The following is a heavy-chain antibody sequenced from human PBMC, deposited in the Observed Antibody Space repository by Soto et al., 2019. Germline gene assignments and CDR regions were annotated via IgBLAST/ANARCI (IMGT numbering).Heavy chain of an antibody. CDR3: ARPRNRYCSGGSCYSNWYFDL. D-gene: IGHD2-15*01. Sequence: ASVKVSCKASGYTFTSYAMHWVRQAPGQGLEWMGWINAGNGNTKYSQKFQGRATITRDTSASTAYMELSSLRSEDTAVYYCARPRNRYCSGGSCYSNWYFDLWGRGTLVTVSS. CDR1: GYTFTSYA. V-gene: IGHV1-3*01. J-gene: IGHJ2*01. CDR2: INAGNGNT.